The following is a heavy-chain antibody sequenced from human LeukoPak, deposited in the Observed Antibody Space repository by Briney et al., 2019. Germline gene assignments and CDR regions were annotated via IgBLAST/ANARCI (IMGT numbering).Heavy chain of an antibody. D-gene: IGHD1-26*01. Sequence: SETLSLTCTVSGGSLSGFYWSWIRQPPGKGLEWIGCIYYSGSTNYNPSLKSRVTISVDTSKNQFSLKLRSVAAADTAVYYCARYSGSYSGFDYWGQGTLVTVSS. V-gene: IGHV4-59*08. CDR3: ARYSGSYSGFDY. J-gene: IGHJ4*02. CDR1: GGSLSGFY. CDR2: IYYSGST.